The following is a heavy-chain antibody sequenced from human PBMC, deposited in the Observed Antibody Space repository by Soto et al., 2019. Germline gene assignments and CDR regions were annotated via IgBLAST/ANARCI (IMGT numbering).Heavy chain of an antibody. J-gene: IGHJ6*03. Sequence: QVQLQESGPGLVKPSGTLSLTCAVSSGSISSSNWWSWVRQRPGKGLEWIGVIYHSGSTNYNPSFKGRVSILVDKCKCQSSLKLISVPAADPAVYYCARSNSGDVGYYYYYCIVVWGIGTTVTVS. V-gene: IGHV4-4*02. CDR1: SGSISSSNW. D-gene: IGHD1-26*01. CDR3: ARSNSGDVGYYYYYCIVV. CDR2: IYHSGST.